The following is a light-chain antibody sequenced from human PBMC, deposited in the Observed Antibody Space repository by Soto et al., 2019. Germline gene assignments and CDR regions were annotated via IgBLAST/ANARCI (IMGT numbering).Light chain of an antibody. Sequence: DIQMTQSPSTLSASVGDRVTITCRASQSISTLLAWYQQKPGRAPTLLIYKASTLESGVPSRFSGGGSATEFSLTISSLQPDDSASYYCQQYNSYPLTFGQGTRLEI. CDR1: QSISTL. V-gene: IGKV1-5*03. J-gene: IGKJ5*01. CDR3: QQYNSYPLT. CDR2: KAS.